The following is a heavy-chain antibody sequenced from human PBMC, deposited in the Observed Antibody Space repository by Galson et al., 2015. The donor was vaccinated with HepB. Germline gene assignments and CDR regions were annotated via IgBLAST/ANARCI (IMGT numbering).Heavy chain of an antibody. V-gene: IGHV3-23*01. D-gene: IGHD3-22*01. CDR1: GFTFSSYA. CDR3: AKESTSGSSGYYYYLDY. Sequence: SLRLSCAASGFTFSSYAMSWVRQAPGKGLEWVSAISGSGGSTYYADSVKGRFTISRDNSKSTLYLQMNSLRAEDTAVYYCAKESTSGSSGYYYYLDYWGQGTLVTVSS. CDR2: ISGSGGST. J-gene: IGHJ4*02.